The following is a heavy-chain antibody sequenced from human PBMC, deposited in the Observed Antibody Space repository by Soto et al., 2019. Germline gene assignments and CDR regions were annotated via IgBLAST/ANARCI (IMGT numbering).Heavy chain of an antibody. CDR1: GFTVSSYA. D-gene: IGHD4-4*01. J-gene: IGHJ2*01. Sequence: TGGSLRLSCAASGFTVSSYAMHWVRQAPGKGLEWVAVISYDGSNKYYADSVKGRFTISRDNSKNTLYLQMNSLRAEDTAVYYCARPLWRNDYNWGYFDLWGRGTLVTVSS. V-gene: IGHV3-30-3*01. CDR3: ARPLWRNDYNWGYFDL. CDR2: ISYDGSNK.